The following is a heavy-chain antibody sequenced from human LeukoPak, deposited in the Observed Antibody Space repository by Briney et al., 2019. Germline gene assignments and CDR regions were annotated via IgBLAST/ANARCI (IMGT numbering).Heavy chain of an antibody. CDR2: IYHSGST. D-gene: IGHD3-10*01. CDR3: ARVDYYGSGSYYPDY. Sequence: SETLSLTCTVSGDSITTNSYYWSWIRQPPGKGLEWIGSIYHSGSTYYNPSLKSRVAISVDTSKNQFSLKLSSVTAADTAVYYCARVDYYGSGSYYPDYWGQGTLVTVSS. V-gene: IGHV4-39*07. CDR1: GDSITTNSYY. J-gene: IGHJ4*02.